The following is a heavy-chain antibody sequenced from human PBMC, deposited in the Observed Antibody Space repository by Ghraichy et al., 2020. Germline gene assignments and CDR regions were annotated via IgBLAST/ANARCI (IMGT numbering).Heavy chain of an antibody. D-gene: IGHD3-22*01. J-gene: IGHJ2*01. CDR3: ARSYYYDSSGYYFFGRLHQNWYFDL. CDR2: IYSGGST. V-gene: IGHV3-53*01. Sequence: GGSLRLSCAASGFTVSSNYMSWVRQAPGKGLEWVSVIYSGGSTYYADSVKGRFTISRDNSKNTLYLQMNSLRAEDTAVYYCARSYYYDSSGYYFFGRLHQNWYFDLWGRGTLVTVSS. CDR1: GFTVSSNY.